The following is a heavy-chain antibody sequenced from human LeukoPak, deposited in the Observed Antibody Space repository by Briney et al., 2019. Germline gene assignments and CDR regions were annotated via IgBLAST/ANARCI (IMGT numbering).Heavy chain of an antibody. Sequence: ETLSLTCTVSGGSISSSSYYWGWIRQPPGKGLEWIGSIYYSGSTYYNPSLKSRVTISVDTSKNQFSLKLSSVTAADTAVYYCASREGSDYDFWSGYPGWFDPWGQGTLVTVSS. J-gene: IGHJ5*02. D-gene: IGHD3-3*01. CDR2: IYYSGST. V-gene: IGHV4-39*01. CDR1: GGSISSSSYY. CDR3: ASREGSDYDFWSGYPGWFDP.